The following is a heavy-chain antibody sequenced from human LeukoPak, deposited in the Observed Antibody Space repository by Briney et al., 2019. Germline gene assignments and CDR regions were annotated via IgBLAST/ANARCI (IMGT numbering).Heavy chain of an antibody. CDR3: AKDIAAAGTGWYFDL. CDR1: GFTFDDYA. J-gene: IGHJ2*01. Sequence: GRSLRLSCAASGFTFDDYAMHWVRQAPGKGLEWVSGISWNSGSLGYADSVKGRFTISRDNAKNSLYLQMNSLRAEDTALYYCAKDIAAAGTGWYFDLWGRGTLVTVSS. D-gene: IGHD6-13*01. V-gene: IGHV3-9*01. CDR2: ISWNSGSL.